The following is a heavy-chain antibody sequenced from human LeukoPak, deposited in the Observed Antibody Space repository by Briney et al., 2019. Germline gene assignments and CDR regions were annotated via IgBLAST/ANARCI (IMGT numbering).Heavy chain of an antibody. D-gene: IGHD3-9*01. V-gene: IGHV3-30*02. CDR1: GFTFSNYE. CDR3: AKRGRYLTGYYNYFDY. J-gene: IGHJ4*02. CDR2: IRYDGSNK. Sequence: GGSLRLSCSASGFTFSNYEMHWVRQAPGKGLEWVAFIRYDGSNKYYADSVKGRFTISRDNSKNTLYLQMNSLRAEDTAVYYCAKRGRYLTGYYNYFDYWGQGTLVTVSS.